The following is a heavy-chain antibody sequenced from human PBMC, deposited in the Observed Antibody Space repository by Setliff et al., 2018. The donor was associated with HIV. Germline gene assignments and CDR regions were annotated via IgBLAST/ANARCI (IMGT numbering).Heavy chain of an antibody. J-gene: IGHJ5*01. Sequence: SETLSLTCTVSGGSISSGTYYWSWIRQPAGKGLEWIGHIYTDGSTNFNPSLRSRVTISADTPKNQLSLKLTSVTAAGTAVYYCAMLDTSDYFRNNWFDSWGQGTLVTVSS. V-gene: IGHV4-61*09. D-gene: IGHD3-22*01. CDR3: AMLDTSDYFRNNWFDS. CDR2: IYTDGST. CDR1: GGSISSGTYY.